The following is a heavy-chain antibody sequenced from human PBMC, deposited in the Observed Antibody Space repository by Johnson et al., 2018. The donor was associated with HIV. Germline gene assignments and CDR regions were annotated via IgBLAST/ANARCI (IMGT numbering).Heavy chain of an antibody. CDR3: ARNGLVPAAKGVAFDI. CDR1: GFTFSSYA. V-gene: IGHV3-23*04. J-gene: IGHJ3*02. CDR2: ISGSGGST. Sequence: MQLVESGGGLVQPGGSLRLSCAASGFTFSSYAMSWVRQAPGKGLEWVSAISGSGGSTYYADSVKGRFTISRDNSKNTLHLQMNSLRAEDTAVYYCARNGLVPAAKGVAFDIWGQGTMVTVSS. D-gene: IGHD2-2*01.